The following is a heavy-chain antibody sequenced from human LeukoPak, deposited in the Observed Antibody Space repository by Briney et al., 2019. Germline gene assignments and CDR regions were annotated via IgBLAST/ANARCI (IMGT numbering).Heavy chain of an antibody. CDR3: ARGVLPVGTMVRGVVYYGMDV. CDR1: GFTFSSYG. D-gene: IGHD3-10*01. J-gene: IGHJ6*02. CDR2: IWYDGSNK. Sequence: GRSLRLSCAASGFTFSSYGMHWVRQAPGKGLEWVAVIWYDGSNKYYADSVKGRFTISRDNSKNTLYLQMNSLRAEDTAVYYCARGVLPVGTMVRGVVYYGMDVWGQGTTVTVSS. V-gene: IGHV3-33*01.